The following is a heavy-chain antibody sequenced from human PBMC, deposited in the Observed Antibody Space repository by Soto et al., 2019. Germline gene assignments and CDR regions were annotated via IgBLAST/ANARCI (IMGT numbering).Heavy chain of an antibody. CDR2: IYYSGST. CDR3: ARSYCSGGSCYSTWFDP. V-gene: IGHV4-59*01. D-gene: IGHD2-15*01. Sequence: SETLSLTCTVSGGSISSYYWSWIRQPPGKGLEWIGYIYYSGSTNYNPSLKSRVTISVDASKNQFSLKLSSVTAADTAVYYCARSYCSGGSCYSTWFDPWGQGTLVIVSS. J-gene: IGHJ5*02. CDR1: GGSISSYY.